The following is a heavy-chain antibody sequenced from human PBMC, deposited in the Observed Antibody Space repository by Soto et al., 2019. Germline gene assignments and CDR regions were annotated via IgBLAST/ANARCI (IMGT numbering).Heavy chain of an antibody. CDR3: ARDLRLWFGEKYYYYYMDV. CDR1: SGSISSSNW. D-gene: IGHD3-10*01. Sequence: SETLSLTCAVSSGSISSSNWWSWVRQPPGKGLEWIGEIYHSGSTNYNPSLKSRVTISVDKSKNQFSLKLSSVTAADTAVYYCARDLRLWFGEKYYYYYMDVWGKGTTVTVSS. V-gene: IGHV4-4*02. J-gene: IGHJ6*03. CDR2: IYHSGST.